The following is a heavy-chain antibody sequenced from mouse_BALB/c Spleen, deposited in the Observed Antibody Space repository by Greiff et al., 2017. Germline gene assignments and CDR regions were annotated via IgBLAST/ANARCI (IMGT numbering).Heavy chain of an antibody. J-gene: IGHJ4*01. Sequence: VQLKESGGGLVQPGGSRKLSCAASGFTFSSFGMHWVRQAPEKGLEWVAYISSGSSTIYYADTVKGRFTISRDNPKNTLFLQMTSLRSEDTAMYYCARRGYGSSFYAMDYWGQGTSVTVSS. D-gene: IGHD1-1*01. CDR3: ARRGYGSSFYAMDY. CDR1: GFTFSSFG. CDR2: ISSGSSTI. V-gene: IGHV5-17*02.